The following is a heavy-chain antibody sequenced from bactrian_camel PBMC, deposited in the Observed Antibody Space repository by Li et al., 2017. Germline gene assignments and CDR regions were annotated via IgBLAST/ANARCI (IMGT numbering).Heavy chain of an antibody. D-gene: IGHD4*01. Sequence: DVQLVESGGGSVQAGESLRLSCVASEYTDSRECMGWFRQASGKEREDVATISTDGSTSYTSSVKGRFTISKDNAKNTLYMQMDNLKPEDTAMYICAAGVGLFLRPKSFEMSDYHIWGQGTQVTVS. CDR3: AAGVGLFLRPKSFEMSDYHI. V-gene: IGHV3S59*01. CDR2: ISTDGST. CDR1: EYTDSREC. J-gene: IGHJ4*01.